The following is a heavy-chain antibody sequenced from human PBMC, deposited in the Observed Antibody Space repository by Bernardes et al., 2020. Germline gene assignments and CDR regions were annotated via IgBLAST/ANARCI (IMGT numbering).Heavy chain of an antibody. J-gene: IGHJ5*02. Sequence: SGPTLVKPTQTLTLTCTFSGFSLSTSGVGVGWIRQPPGKALEWLALIYWDDDKRYSPSLKSRLTITKDTSKNQVVLTMTNMDPVDTATYYCARCGDCLSARSFYPRCQANLVTVSS. D-gene: IGHD2-21*01. CDR1: GFSLSTSGVG. CDR3: ARCGDCLSARSFYP. CDR2: IYWDDDK. V-gene: IGHV2-5*02.